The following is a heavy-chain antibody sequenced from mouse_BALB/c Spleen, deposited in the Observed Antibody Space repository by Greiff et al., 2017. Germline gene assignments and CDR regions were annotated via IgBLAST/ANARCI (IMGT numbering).Heavy chain of an antibody. V-gene: IGHV1-63*02. D-gene: IGHD3-2*01. J-gene: IGHJ4*01. CDR3: ARGSRQLGRYYAMDY. Sequence: HVKQKQSGAELVRPGTSVKISCKASGYTFTNYWLGWVKQRPGHGLEWIGDIYPGGGYTNYNEKFKGKATLTADTSSSTAYMQLSSLTSEDSAVYFCARGSRQLGRYYAMDYWGQGTSVTVSS. CDR2: IYPGGGYT. CDR1: GYTFTNYW.